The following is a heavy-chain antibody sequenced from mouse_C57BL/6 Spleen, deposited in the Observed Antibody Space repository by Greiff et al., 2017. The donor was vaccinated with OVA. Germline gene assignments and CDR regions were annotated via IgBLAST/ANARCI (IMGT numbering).Heavy chain of an antibody. J-gene: IGHJ4*01. Sequence: EVKLVESGGGLVKPGGSLKLSCAASGFTFSDYGMHWVRQAPEKGLEWVAYISSGSSTIYYADTVKGRFTITRDNAKNTLFLQMTSLRSEDTAMYYCAREGGKNAMDYWGQGTSVTVSS. CDR1: GFTFSDYG. CDR2: ISSGSSTI. V-gene: IGHV5-17*01. D-gene: IGHD2-1*01. CDR3: AREGGKNAMDY.